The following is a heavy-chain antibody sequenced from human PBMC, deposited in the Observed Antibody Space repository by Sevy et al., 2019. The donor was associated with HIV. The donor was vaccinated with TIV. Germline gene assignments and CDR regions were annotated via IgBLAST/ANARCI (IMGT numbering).Heavy chain of an antibody. CDR3: ARDQHDYGGNLRTGWFDP. CDR1: GFTFSSYA. CDR2: ISYDGSNK. V-gene: IGHV3-30-3*01. D-gene: IGHD4-17*01. Sequence: GGSLRLSCAASGFTFSSYAMHWVRQAPGKGLEWVAVISYDGSNKYYADSVKGRFTTSRDNSKNTLYLQMNSLRAEDTAVYYCARDQHDYGGNLRTGWFDPWGQGTLVTVSS. J-gene: IGHJ5*02.